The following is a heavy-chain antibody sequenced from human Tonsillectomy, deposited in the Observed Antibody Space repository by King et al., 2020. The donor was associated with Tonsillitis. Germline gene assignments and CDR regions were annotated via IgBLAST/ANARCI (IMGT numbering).Heavy chain of an antibody. CDR1: GGSINSGDYS. V-gene: IGHV4-30-2*01. Sequence: QLQESGSGLVKPSQTLSLICAVSGGSINSGDYSWNWIRQPPGKGLEWIGYIYDSGSTYYNPSLKSRVTISVDRSKNQFSLNLSSVTAADTAVYYCARQVVTPSGWFDPWGQGTLVTVSS. CDR3: ARQVVTPSGWFDP. D-gene: IGHD4-23*01. CDR2: IYDSGST. J-gene: IGHJ5*02.